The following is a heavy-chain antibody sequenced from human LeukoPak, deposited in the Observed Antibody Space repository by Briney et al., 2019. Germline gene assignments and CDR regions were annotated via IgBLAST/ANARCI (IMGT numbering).Heavy chain of an antibody. D-gene: IGHD4-23*01. V-gene: IGHV1-2*02. CDR1: GYTFTGYY. CDR2: INPNSGGT. Sequence: ASVKVSCKASGYTFTGYYMHWVRQAPGQGLEWMGWINPNSGGTKYAQKLQGRVTMTTDTSTSTAYMELRSLRSDDTAVYYCASHDYGGNSGRAFDIWGQGTMVTVSS. CDR3: ASHDYGGNSGRAFDI. J-gene: IGHJ3*02.